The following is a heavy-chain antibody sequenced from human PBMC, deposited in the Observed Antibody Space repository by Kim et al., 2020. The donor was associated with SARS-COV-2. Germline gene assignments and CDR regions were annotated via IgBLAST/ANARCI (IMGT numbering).Heavy chain of an antibody. D-gene: IGHD6-6*01. Sequence: SETLSLTCTVSRGSISSSSHYWGWIRQPPGKGLEWIGNIYYSGSTYYNPFLKSRVTISVDTSKNQFSLKLSSVTAADTAVYYCARVEYSSYYYTMDVWGQGTTVIVSS. CDR2: IYYSGST. CDR1: RGSISSSSHY. J-gene: IGHJ6*02. CDR3: ARVEYSSYYYTMDV. V-gene: IGHV4-39*01.